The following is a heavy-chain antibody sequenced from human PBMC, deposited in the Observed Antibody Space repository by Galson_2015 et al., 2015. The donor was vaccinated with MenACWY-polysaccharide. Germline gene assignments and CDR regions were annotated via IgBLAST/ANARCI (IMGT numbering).Heavy chain of an antibody. CDR2: MNPNSHNT. Sequence: SVKVSCQASGYTFTSFDINWVRQAPGQGLEWMGWMNPNSHNTGSAQKFQGMVTMTSDTSINTAYMEQTSLSTDDTAVYYCARAVGDLDYWGQGTLVTVSS. J-gene: IGHJ4*02. V-gene: IGHV1-8*01. CDR3: ARAVGDLDY. CDR1: GYTFTSFD. D-gene: IGHD2-21*02.